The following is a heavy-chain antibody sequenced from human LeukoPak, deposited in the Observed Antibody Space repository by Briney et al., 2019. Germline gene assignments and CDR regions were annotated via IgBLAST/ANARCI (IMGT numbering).Heavy chain of an antibody. CDR2: ISHTGSTM. Sequence: PGGSLRLSCAASGFSFSSYSMNWVRQAPGRGLEWVSYISHTGSTMSYADSVKGRFTISRDSARNSLYLQMNSLRAEDTAVYYCAIPPLSGTGSSRPLAGMDVWGQGITVTVSS. V-gene: IGHV3-48*04. D-gene: IGHD3-10*01. J-gene: IGHJ6*02. CDR1: GFSFSSYS. CDR3: AIPPLSGTGSSRPLAGMDV.